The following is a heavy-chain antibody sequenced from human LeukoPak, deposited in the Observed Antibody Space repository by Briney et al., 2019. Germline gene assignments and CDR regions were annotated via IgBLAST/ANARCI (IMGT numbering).Heavy chain of an antibody. CDR3: AKDRPDIVATIIPEYYYYYMDV. CDR2: IRYDGSNK. J-gene: IGHJ6*03. V-gene: IGHV3-30*02. CDR1: GFTFSSYG. Sequence: PGGSLRLSCAASGFTFSSYGMHWVRQAPGKGLEWVAFIRYDGSNKYYADSVKGRFTISRDNSKNTLYLQMNSLRAEDTAVYYCAKDRPDIVATIIPEYYYYYMDVWGKGTTVTVSS. D-gene: IGHD5-12*01.